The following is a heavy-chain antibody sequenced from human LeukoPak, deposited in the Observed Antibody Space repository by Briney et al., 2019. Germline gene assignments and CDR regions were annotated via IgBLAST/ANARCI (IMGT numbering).Heavy chain of an antibody. Sequence: GGSLRLSCAASGFTFSNYAMSWVRQAPGKGLEWVSAISGSGDNTYYADSVKGRFTVSRDNSKNTLYVQMNSLRAEDTAVYYCARGLWTYYYDSSGYSPLDYWGQGTLVTVSS. CDR1: GFTFSNYA. J-gene: IGHJ4*02. CDR3: ARGLWTYYYDSSGYSPLDY. CDR2: ISGSGDNT. D-gene: IGHD3-22*01. V-gene: IGHV3-23*01.